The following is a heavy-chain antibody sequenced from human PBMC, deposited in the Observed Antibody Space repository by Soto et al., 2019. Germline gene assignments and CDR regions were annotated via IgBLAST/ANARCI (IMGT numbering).Heavy chain of an antibody. Sequence: PGGSLRLSCTGSGFTFGNYGMHWVRQAPGKGLEWVASTSYDGNNKYYADSLKGRFTISRDNSKKMVYLQMTSLGPEDTAVYYCEKGGGSARDFDYWGQGALVTVSS. CDR1: GFTFGNYG. V-gene: IGHV3-30*18. D-gene: IGHD1-26*01. CDR3: EKGGGSARDFDY. CDR2: TSYDGNNK. J-gene: IGHJ4*02.